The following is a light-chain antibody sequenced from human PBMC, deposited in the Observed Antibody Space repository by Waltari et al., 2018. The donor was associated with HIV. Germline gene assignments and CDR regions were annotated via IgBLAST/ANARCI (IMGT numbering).Light chain of an antibody. CDR1: QSVLYNSNRKNL. CDR2: WAS. CDR3: QQYYSTLWT. J-gene: IGKJ1*01. Sequence: DIVMTQSPDSLAVSLGDRATINCKSSQSVLYNSNRKNLLAWYQQKPGQPPKLLIYWASTRESGVPDRFSGSGSGTDFTLTISSLQAEDVAVYYCQQYYSTLWTFGQGTKVEIK. V-gene: IGKV4-1*01.